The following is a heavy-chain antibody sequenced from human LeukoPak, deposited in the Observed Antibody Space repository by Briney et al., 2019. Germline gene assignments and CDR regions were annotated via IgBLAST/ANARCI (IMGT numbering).Heavy chain of an antibody. CDR1: GFTFSSYA. Sequence: GGSLRLSCAASGFTFSSYAMHWVRQAPGKGLEWVAVISYDGSNKYYADSVKGRFTISRDNSKNTLYLQMNSLGAEDTAVYYCARAVAAAGPGDLWGRGTLVTVSS. CDR3: ARAVAAAGPGDL. CDR2: ISYDGSNK. D-gene: IGHD6-13*01. V-gene: IGHV3-30-3*01. J-gene: IGHJ2*01.